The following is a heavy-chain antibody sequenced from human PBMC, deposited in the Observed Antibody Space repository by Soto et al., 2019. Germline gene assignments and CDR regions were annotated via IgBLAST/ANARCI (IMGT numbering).Heavy chain of an antibody. V-gene: IGHV4-30-2*01. Sequence: SETLSRTCTVSVVSISNAAYSWSWIRQPPGKGLEWIGYIYPSGMPFYNPSLRSRVTISIDRSNDQFSLNLKSVTAADTAVYYGARERGRSGLFESWGQATLVNLSS. CDR2: IYPSGMP. J-gene: IGHJ4*02. CDR1: VVSISNAAYS. D-gene: IGHD3-16*01. CDR3: ARERGRSGLFES.